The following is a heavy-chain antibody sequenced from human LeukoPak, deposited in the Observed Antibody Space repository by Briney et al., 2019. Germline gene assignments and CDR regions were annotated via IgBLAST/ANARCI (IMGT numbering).Heavy chain of an antibody. CDR1: GGSTSSSSYY. D-gene: IGHD6-13*01. J-gene: IGHJ6*03. Sequence: SETLSLTCTVSGGSTSSSSYYWGWIRQPPGKGLEWIGSIYYSGSTYYNPSLKSRVTISVDTSKNQFSLKLSSVTAADTAVYYCARAPGYSSSWYPNYYYMDVWGKGTTVTISS. CDR2: IYYSGST. CDR3: ARAPGYSSSWYPNYYYMDV. V-gene: IGHV4-39*01.